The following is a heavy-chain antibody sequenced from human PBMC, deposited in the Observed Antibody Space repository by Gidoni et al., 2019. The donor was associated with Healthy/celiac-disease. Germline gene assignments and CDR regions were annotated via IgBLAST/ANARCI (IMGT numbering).Heavy chain of an antibody. Sequence: EVQLVESGGGLVKPGGSLRLSCAASGFTFSSYSMTWVRPAPGKGLECVSSISSSSSYIYYADSVKGRFTISRDNAKNSLYLQMNSLRAEDTAVYYCARDLYTFGGVIVWEARYYYYGMDVWGQGTTVTVSS. V-gene: IGHV3-21*01. CDR1: GFTFSSYS. J-gene: IGHJ6*02. CDR3: ARDLYTFGGVIVWEARYYYYGMDV. D-gene: IGHD3-16*02. CDR2: ISSSSSYI.